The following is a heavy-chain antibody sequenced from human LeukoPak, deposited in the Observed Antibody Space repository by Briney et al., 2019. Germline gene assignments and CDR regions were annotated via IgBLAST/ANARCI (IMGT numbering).Heavy chain of an antibody. Sequence: GGSLRLSCAASGFSFSDYWMHWVRQAPGKGLVWVSRLNTDGSTTTYAESVKGRFTISRDNAKNSLYLQVSSLRAEDTAVYYCARVRYSSGWYWDYWGQGTLVTVSS. CDR2: LNTDGSTT. D-gene: IGHD6-19*01. CDR3: ARVRYSSGWYWDY. CDR1: GFSFSDYW. J-gene: IGHJ4*02. V-gene: IGHV3-74*01.